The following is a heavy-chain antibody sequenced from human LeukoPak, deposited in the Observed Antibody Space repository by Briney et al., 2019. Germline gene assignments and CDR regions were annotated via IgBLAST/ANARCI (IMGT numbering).Heavy chain of an antibody. CDR1: GYAFTGYY. J-gene: IGHJ2*01. D-gene: IGHD2-2*01. V-gene: IGHV1-2*02. CDR3: ARGRYCSSTSCYSVWYFDL. Sequence: ASVKVSYKASGYAFTGYYMHWVRQAPGQGLEWMGWINPNSGGTNYAQKFQGRVTMTRDTSISTAYMELSRLRSDDTAVYYCARGRYCSSTSCYSVWYFDLWGRGTLVTVSS. CDR2: INPNSGGT.